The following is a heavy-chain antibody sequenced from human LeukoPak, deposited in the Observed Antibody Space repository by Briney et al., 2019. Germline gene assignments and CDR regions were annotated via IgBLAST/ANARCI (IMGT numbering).Heavy chain of an antibody. J-gene: IGHJ4*02. CDR3: VRYSRSITPAY. CDR1: GFTFSRYS. D-gene: IGHD2-21*01. Sequence: PGGSLRLSCAASGFTFSRYSINWVRQAPGKGLEWVSSISSSSSYIYYAEPVKGRFTVFRDNAKNSLFLQTDSLRAEDSAVYYCVRYSRSITPAYWGQGTLVTVSS. V-gene: IGHV3-21*01. CDR2: ISSSSSYI.